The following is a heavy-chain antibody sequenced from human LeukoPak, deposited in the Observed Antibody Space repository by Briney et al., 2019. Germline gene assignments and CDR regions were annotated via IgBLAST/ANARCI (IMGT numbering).Heavy chain of an antibody. J-gene: IGHJ5*01. CDR1: GGSISSYY. D-gene: IGHD3-22*01. CDR2: IYYSGST. Sequence: SETLSLTCTVSGGSISSYYWSWIRQPAGKGLEWIGYIYYSGSTNYNPSLKSRVTISVDTSKNQFSLKLSSVTAADTAVYYCAREVRCPPGTPSCYYDSWGQGTLVTVSS. V-gene: IGHV4-59*01. CDR3: AREVRCPPGTPSCYYDS.